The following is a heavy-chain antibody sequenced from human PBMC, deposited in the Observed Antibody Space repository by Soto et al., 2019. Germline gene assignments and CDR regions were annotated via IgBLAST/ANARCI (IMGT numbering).Heavy chain of an antibody. V-gene: IGHV4-59*12. CDR1: GGSISSYY. CDR3: ARGFGDGHNTPQPDY. CDR2: IYYSGST. J-gene: IGHJ4*02. Sequence: SETLSLTCTVSGGSISSYYWSWIRQPPGKGLEWIGYIYYSGSTNYNPSLKSRVTISVDTSKNQFSLKLSSVTAADTAVYYCARGFGDGHNTPQPDYWGQGTLVTVSS. D-gene: IGHD2-2*02.